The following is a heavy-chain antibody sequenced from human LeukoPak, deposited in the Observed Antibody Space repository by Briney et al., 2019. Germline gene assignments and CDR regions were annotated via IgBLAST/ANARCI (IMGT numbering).Heavy chain of an antibody. CDR2: INHAGRT. D-gene: IGHD3-16*01. Sequence: SETLSLTCAVYGESFSGYYWSWIRQPPGKGLEWIGEINHAGRTNYKPSLKSRVTISVDSSKNQFSLKLSSVTAADTAVYYCARDPLGAFDIWGQGTMVTVSS. CDR1: GESFSGYY. CDR3: ARDPLGAFDI. J-gene: IGHJ3*02. V-gene: IGHV4-34*01.